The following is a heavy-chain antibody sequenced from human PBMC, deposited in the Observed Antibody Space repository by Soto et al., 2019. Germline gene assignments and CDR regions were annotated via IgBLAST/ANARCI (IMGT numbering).Heavy chain of an antibody. CDR2: IYYSGST. J-gene: IGHJ4*02. CDR1: GGSLSSYY. CDR3: ARYLYGSGSTYFDY. Sequence: SETLSLTCVVSGGSLSSYYWSWIRQPPGKGLEWIGYIYYSGSTNYNPSLKSRVTISVDTSKNQFSLKLSSVTAADTAVYYCARYLYGSGSTYFDYWGQGTLVTVSS. D-gene: IGHD3-10*01. V-gene: IGHV4-59*01.